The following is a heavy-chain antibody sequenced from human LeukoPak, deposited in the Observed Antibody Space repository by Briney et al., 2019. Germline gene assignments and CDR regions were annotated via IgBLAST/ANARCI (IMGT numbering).Heavy chain of an antibody. D-gene: IGHD3-22*01. CDR1: GGSFSGYY. CDR3: ARDGAYYYDSSGYFGY. CDR2: INHSGST. J-gene: IGHJ4*02. V-gene: IGHV4-34*01. Sequence: SETLSLTCAVYGGSFSGYYWSWIRQPPGKGLEWIGEINHSGSTNYNPSLKSRVTISVDTSKNQFSLKLSSVTAADTAVYYCARDGAYYYDSSGYFGYWGQGTLVTVSS.